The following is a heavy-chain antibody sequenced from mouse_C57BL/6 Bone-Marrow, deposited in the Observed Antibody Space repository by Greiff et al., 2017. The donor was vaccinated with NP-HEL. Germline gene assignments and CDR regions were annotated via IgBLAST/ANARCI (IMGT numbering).Heavy chain of an antibody. Sequence: EVQGVESGGGLVQPGGSLSLSCAASGFTFTDYYMSWVRQPPGKALEWLGFIRNKANGYATEYSASVKGRFTISRDNSQSILYLQMNALRAEDSATYYCARSIYYDYADYPFYAMDYWGQGTSVTVSS. CDR1: GFTFTDYY. J-gene: IGHJ4*01. V-gene: IGHV7-3*01. D-gene: IGHD2-4*01. CDR2: IRNKANGYAT. CDR3: ARSIYYDYADYPFYAMDY.